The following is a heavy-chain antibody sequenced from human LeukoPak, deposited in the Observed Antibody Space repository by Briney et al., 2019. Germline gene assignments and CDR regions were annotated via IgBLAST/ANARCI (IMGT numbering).Heavy chain of an antibody. D-gene: IGHD3-10*01. J-gene: IGHJ4*02. CDR2: IYHSGST. CDR1: GGSISSYY. CDR3: ARSSVQFGTATHFDS. Sequence: SETLSLTCTVSGGSISSYYWSWIRQPPGKGLEWIGYIYHSGSTNYNPSLKSRVTISVDTSKNQFSLKLSSVTAADTAVYYCARSSVQFGTATHFDSWGQGALVTVSS. V-gene: IGHV4-59*01.